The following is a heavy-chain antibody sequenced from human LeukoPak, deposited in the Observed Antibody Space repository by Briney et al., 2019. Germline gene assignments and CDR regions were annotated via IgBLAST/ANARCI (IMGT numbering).Heavy chain of an antibody. CDR3: ARDLETYGYTSSWYSYFDY. CDR1: GFTFSSYG. Sequence: GGSLRLSCAASGFTFSSYGMHWVRQAPGKGLEWVAFIRYDGSNKYYADSVKGRFTISRDNSKNTLYLQVNSLRAEDTAVYYCARDLETYGYTSSWYSYFDYWGQGTLVTVSS. V-gene: IGHV3-30*02. CDR2: IRYDGSNK. D-gene: IGHD6-13*01. J-gene: IGHJ4*02.